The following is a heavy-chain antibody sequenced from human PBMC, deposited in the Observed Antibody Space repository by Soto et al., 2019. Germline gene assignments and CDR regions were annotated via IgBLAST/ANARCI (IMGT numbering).Heavy chain of an antibody. V-gene: IGHV3-21*01. J-gene: IGHJ6*03. CDR3: ARDVQGYDILTGQYYYYYMDV. CDR2: ISSSSSYI. Sequence: EVQLVESGGGLVKPGGSLRLSCAASGFTFSSYSMNWVRQAPGKGLEWVSSISSSSSYIYYADSVKGRFTISRDNAKTSLYLQMNSLRAEDTAVYYCARDVQGYDILTGQYYYYYMDVWGKGTTVTVSS. CDR1: GFTFSSYS. D-gene: IGHD3-9*01.